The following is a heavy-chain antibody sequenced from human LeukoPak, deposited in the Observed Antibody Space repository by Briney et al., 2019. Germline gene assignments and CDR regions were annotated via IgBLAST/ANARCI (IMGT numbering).Heavy chain of an antibody. V-gene: IGHV4-34*01. CDR1: GGSFSGYY. Sequence: SETLSLTCAVYGGSFSGYYWDWIRQPPGKGLEWIGQINHSGSTNYNPSLKSRVTISVDTPKNHFSLTLSSVTAADTAVYYCARSDGYGLVDIWGQGTMVTVSS. CDR2: INHSGST. J-gene: IGHJ3*02. CDR3: ARSDGYGLVDI. D-gene: IGHD3-10*01.